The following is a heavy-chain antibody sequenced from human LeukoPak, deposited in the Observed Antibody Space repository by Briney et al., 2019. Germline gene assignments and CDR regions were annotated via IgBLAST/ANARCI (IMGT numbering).Heavy chain of an antibody. V-gene: IGHV3-23*01. CDR1: GFPFSNYA. CDR2: MTGSGDNT. CDR3: AIYSGTARSHDY. Sequence: PGESLRLSCAASGFPFSNYAMSWVRQAPGKGLEWVSLMTGSGDNTYYADSVKGRFTVSRDNSKNTLYLQMDSLTAEDTAIYYCAIYSGTARSHDYWGQGTLVTVSA. J-gene: IGHJ4*02. D-gene: IGHD5-12*01.